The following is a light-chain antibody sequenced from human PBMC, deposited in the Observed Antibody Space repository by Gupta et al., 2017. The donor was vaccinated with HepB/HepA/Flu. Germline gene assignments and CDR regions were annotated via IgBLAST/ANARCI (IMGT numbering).Light chain of an antibody. CDR3: GTWDYTLSHVV. Sequence: QPLLTQPSSVSAAPGQKVTIPCSGTSSNIENNDVSWSQQLPGAAPKLLIHTNDARPSGIPDRFSGSKSGTSATLGIAGLQTGDEADYYCGTWDYTLSHVVFGGGTKLTVL. CDR1: SSNIENND. CDR2: TND. V-gene: IGLV1-51*02. J-gene: IGLJ2*01.